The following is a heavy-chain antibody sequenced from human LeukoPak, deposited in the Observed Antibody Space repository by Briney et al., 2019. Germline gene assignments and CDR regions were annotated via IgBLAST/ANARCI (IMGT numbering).Heavy chain of an antibody. J-gene: IGHJ4*02. CDR1: GGSISSYY. CDR2: IYYSGST. D-gene: IGHD5-12*01. V-gene: IGHV4-59*08. Sequence: PSETLCLTCTVSGGSISSYYWSWIRQPPGKGLEWIGYIYYSGSTNYNPSLKSRVTISVDTSKNQFSLKLSSVTAADTAVYYCASSSLWLRHFDYWGQGTLVTVSS. CDR3: ASSSLWLRHFDY.